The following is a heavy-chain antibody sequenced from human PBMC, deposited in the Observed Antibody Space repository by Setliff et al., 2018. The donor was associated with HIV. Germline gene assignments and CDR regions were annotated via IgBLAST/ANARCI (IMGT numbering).Heavy chain of an antibody. V-gene: IGHV3-21*01. CDR1: DFTFSTYC. CDR3: ARDHVTRQLVPSLYY. CDR2: ISYRSSYI. Sequence: KTGGSLRLSCAASDFTFSTYCMNWVRQAPGKGLEWISYISYRSSYIYYSDSVKGRFTISRNDAENSLFLQLNSLRDEDTAVYYCARDHVTRQLVPSLYYWGQGTLVTVSS. J-gene: IGHJ4*02. D-gene: IGHD6-6*01.